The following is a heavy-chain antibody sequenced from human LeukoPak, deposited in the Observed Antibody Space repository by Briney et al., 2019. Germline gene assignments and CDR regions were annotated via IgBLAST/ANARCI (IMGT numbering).Heavy chain of an antibody. Sequence: GASLQISCKGSGYSFSSYWIGWVRQIPGKGLEWMGIIYPGDSDTIYSPSFQGQVTISADKSISTAYLQWRSLKASDTAMYYCARHVERGYDTPFDYWGQGTLVTVSS. D-gene: IGHD5-12*01. CDR1: GYSFSSYW. J-gene: IGHJ4*02. V-gene: IGHV5-51*01. CDR2: IYPGDSDT. CDR3: ARHVERGYDTPFDY.